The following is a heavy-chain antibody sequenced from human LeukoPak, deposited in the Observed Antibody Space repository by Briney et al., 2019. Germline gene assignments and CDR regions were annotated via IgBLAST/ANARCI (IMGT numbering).Heavy chain of an antibody. CDR3: AKDSGYFDY. J-gene: IGHJ4*02. CDR1: GLTFSNYG. V-gene: IGHV3-30*02. CDR2: VRYDGSDK. D-gene: IGHD1-26*01. Sequence: GGSLRLSCAASGLTFSNYGMHWVRQAPGKGLEWVAFVRYDGSDKYYADSVKGRFTISRDNSENTLFLQMNSLRAEDTAVYYCAKDSGYFDYWGQGTLVTVSS.